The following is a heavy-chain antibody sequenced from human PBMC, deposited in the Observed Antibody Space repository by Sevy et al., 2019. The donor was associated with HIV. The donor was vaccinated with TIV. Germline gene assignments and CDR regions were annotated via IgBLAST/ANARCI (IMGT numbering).Heavy chain of an antibody. Sequence: ASVKVSCKASGYTFTGYYMHWMRQAPGQGLEWMGWINPDSGGPIYAPKFQGRVTLTRDTSISTDYMNLSRLKSDDTAVYYGVGDDGDGYFEYWGQGTLVTVSS. CDR1: GYTFTGYY. V-gene: IGHV1-2*02. J-gene: IGHJ4*02. CDR3: VGDDGDGYFEY. CDR2: INPDSGGP.